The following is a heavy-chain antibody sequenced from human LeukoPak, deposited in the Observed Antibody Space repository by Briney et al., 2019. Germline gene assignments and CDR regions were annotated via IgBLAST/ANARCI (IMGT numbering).Heavy chain of an antibody. CDR1: GYSISSGYY. Sequence: PSETLSLTCAVSGYSISSGYYWGWIRQPPGKGLEWIGSIYHSGSTYYNPSLKSRVTMSVDTSKNQFSLKLSSVTAADTAVYYCARQGGYSSSSEFDYWGQGTLVTVSS. CDR3: ARQGGYSSSSEFDY. D-gene: IGHD6-6*01. J-gene: IGHJ4*02. V-gene: IGHV4-38-2*01. CDR2: IYHSGST.